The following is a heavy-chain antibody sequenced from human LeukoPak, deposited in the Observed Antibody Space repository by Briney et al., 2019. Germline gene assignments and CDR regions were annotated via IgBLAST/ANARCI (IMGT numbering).Heavy chain of an antibody. CDR3: ARGGWVPANHY. V-gene: IGHV3-74*01. D-gene: IGHD1-1*01. CDR1: GYIFSSYW. Sequence: PGGSLRLSCAASGYIFSSYWMHWARQAPGKGLVWVSYISGDGSRTTYADSVKGRFTISRDNAKNTLDLQMNSLRAEDTAEYYYARGGWVPANHYWAQGTLVTVSS. CDR2: ISGDGSRT. J-gene: IGHJ4*02.